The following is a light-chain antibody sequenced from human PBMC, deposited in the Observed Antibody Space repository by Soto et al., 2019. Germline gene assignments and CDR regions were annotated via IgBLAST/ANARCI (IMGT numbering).Light chain of an antibody. CDR3: SSYVGRDNFLYV. Sequence: QSVLTQPPSASGSPEQSVTISCTGTSSDVGLYNYVSWYQLHPGKAPKLMIYEVSKRPSGVPDRFSGSKSGNTASLTVSGLQAEDEADYYCSSYVGRDNFLYVFGTGIKVTVL. J-gene: IGLJ1*01. CDR1: SSDVGLYNY. CDR2: EVS. V-gene: IGLV2-8*01.